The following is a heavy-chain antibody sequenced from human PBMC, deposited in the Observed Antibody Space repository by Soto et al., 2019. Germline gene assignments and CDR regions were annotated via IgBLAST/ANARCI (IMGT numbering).Heavy chain of an antibody. J-gene: IGHJ4*02. CDR1: GFTFSSYA. CDR3: AKDAPRYSSGWSYYFDY. Sequence: GGSLRLSCAASGFTFSSYAMHGVRQAPGKGLEWVAVISYDGSNKYYADSVKGRFTISRDNSKNTLYLQMNSLRAEDTAVYYCAKDAPRYSSGWSYYFDYWGQGTLVTVSS. D-gene: IGHD6-19*01. CDR2: ISYDGSNK. V-gene: IGHV3-30*04.